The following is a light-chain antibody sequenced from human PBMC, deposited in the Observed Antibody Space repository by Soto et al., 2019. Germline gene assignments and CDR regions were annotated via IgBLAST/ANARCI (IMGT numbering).Light chain of an antibody. Sequence: EIVLTQFPDTLSLSPGERATLSCRASQSVSSSSLAWYQQRRGQAHRLLIHGASSRATGIPDRFSGSGSGTDFTLTISRLEPEDCEVYYCQQYGSSPRTFGQGTKVDI. J-gene: IGKJ1*01. CDR3: QQYGSSPRT. CDR1: QSVSSSS. V-gene: IGKV3-20*01. CDR2: GAS.